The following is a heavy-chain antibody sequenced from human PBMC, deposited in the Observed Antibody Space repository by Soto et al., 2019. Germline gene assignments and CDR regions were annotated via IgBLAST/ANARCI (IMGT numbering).Heavy chain of an antibody. CDR1: GFSFSDYG. CDR3: ARGCSGRGCYYMDV. Sequence: QVQLVESGGGVVQPGRSLRLSCAASGFSFSDYGIHWVRQAPGKGLEWVAIIWDDGNNKYYADSVKGRFTISRDNSKNMLYLQMNNLRADDTAVYYCARGCSGRGCYYMDVWGKGTTVTVSS. CDR2: IWDDGNNK. V-gene: IGHV3-33*01. J-gene: IGHJ6*03. D-gene: IGHD2-15*01.